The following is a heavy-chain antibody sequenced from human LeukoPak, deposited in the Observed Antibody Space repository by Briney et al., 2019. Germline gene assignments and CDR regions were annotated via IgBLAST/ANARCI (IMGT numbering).Heavy chain of an antibody. J-gene: IGHJ4*02. CDR2: IYYSGST. CDR1: GGSMSSYY. V-gene: IGHV4-59*01. D-gene: IGHD3-3*01. Sequence: SETQSLTCTVSGGSMSSYYWSWIRQPPGKGLEWIGYIYYSGSTDYNPSLKSRLTISIDTSKNQFSLKLNSVTAADTAVYYCARGRAIFGVALDYWGQGTLVTVSS. CDR3: ARGRAIFGVALDY.